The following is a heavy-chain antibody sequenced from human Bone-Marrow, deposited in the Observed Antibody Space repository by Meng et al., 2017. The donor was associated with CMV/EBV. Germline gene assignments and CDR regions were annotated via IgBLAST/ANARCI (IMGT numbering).Heavy chain of an antibody. J-gene: IGHJ3*02. CDR3: ARGRNHGFDI. V-gene: IGHV6-1*01. CDR1: GDSVSATGGA. Sequence: SEPLSLTCAISGDSVSATGGAWNWIRQSPSRGFEWLGRAFYWSKWSNDYAISVRGRITINPDTSKNQFSLQLTSVTPDDTAVYYCARGRNHGFDIWGQGTMVTVSS. CDR2: AFYWSKWSN.